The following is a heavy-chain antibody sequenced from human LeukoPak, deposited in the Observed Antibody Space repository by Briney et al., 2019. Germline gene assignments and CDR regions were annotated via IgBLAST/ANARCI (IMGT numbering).Heavy chain of an antibody. CDR1: GFTFRSYA. CDR2: ISYDGSNK. V-gene: IGHV3-30-3*02. Sequence: GGSLRLSCAASGFTFRSYAMHWVRQAPGKGLEWVAVISYDGSNKYYADSVKGRFTISRDNSKNTLYLQMNSLRADDTAVYYCAKDTPLCYFDYWGQGTLVTVSS. CDR3: AKDTPLCYFDY. J-gene: IGHJ4*02. D-gene: IGHD3-16*01.